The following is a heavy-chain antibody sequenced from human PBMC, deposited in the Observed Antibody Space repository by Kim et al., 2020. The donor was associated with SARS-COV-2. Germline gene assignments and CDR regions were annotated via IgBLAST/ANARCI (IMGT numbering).Heavy chain of an antibody. Sequence: NPTLKNRCTISRETSKNQFSLRLSSVTAADTSVYYCTRDANYYDGAGDSVWGQGTLVTVSS. D-gene: IGHD3-22*01. V-gene: IGHV4-59*01. J-gene: IGHJ4*02. CDR3: TRDANYYDGAGDSV.